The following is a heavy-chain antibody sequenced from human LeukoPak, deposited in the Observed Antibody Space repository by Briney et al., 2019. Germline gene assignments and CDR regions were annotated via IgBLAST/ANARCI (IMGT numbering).Heavy chain of an antibody. J-gene: IGHJ2*01. D-gene: IGHD3-22*01. V-gene: IGHV4-30-4*01. CDR3: ARRPYYYDSSGYYWYLDL. Sequence: NPSQTLSLTCTVSGGSISSGDYYWSWIRQPPGKGLEWIGYIYYSGSTYYNPSLKSRVTISVDTSKNQFSLKLSSVTAADTAVYYCARRPYYYDSSGYYWYLDLWGRGTLVTVSS. CDR1: GGSISSGDYY. CDR2: IYYSGST.